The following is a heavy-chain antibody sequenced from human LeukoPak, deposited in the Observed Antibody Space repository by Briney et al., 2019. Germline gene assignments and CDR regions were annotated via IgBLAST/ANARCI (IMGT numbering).Heavy chain of an antibody. J-gene: IGHJ5*02. Sequence: SETLSLTCSDSGGSISSYYWSWIRQPPGKGLEWIGYIYYSGSTNYNPSLKSLVTISLDTSKNQFSLKLSSVTAADTAVYHCASEPAWGFDSSGYYFNWFDPWGQGTLVTVSS. CDR2: IYYSGST. V-gene: IGHV4-59*01. CDR1: GGSISSYY. CDR3: ASEPAWGFDSSGYYFNWFDP. D-gene: IGHD3-22*01.